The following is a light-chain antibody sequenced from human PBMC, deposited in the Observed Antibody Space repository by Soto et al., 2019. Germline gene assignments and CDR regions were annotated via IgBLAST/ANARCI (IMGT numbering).Light chain of an antibody. Sequence: EIVMTQSPATLSVSPGERATLSCRASQSVSSNLAWYQQKPGQAPRPLIYGASTRATGIPARFSGSRSGTEFTLTNSRLQTEDFAVYYCQQYNNWTPERTFGQGTKVEIK. CDR2: GAS. V-gene: IGKV3-15*01. CDR3: QQYNNWTPERT. J-gene: IGKJ1*01. CDR1: QSVSSN.